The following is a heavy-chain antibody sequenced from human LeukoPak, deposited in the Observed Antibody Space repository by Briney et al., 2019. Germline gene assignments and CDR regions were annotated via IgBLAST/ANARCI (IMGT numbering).Heavy chain of an antibody. J-gene: IGHJ4*02. V-gene: IGHV3-23*01. D-gene: IGHD5-12*01. Sequence: GGSLRLSCAGSGFNFSACAMAWVRQAPGEGPEWVSAISGSGGSTNYADSVEGRFTISRDNSKSTLYLQMSSLRGDDTAVYYCARANRVATRAYEFWGQGTLVTVSS. CDR2: ISGSGGST. CDR1: GFNFSACA. CDR3: ARANRVATRAYEF.